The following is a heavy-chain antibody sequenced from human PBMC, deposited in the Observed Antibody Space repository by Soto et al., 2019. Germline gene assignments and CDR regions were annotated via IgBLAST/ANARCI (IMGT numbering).Heavy chain of an antibody. V-gene: IGHV3-33*06. CDR2: IWYDGTSE. CDR3: AKDGGEVNWGLSWADY. J-gene: IGHJ4*02. CDR1: GFTFSSYV. D-gene: IGHD3-16*01. Sequence: QVQLVESGGGVVQPGTSLRLSCAASGFTFSSYVLHWVRQAPGKGLEWVALIWYDGTSEYYADSVKGRFTISRDNSKNTVYLQMNSLRGDDTAVYFCAKDGGEVNWGLSWADYWGPGTLVTVSS.